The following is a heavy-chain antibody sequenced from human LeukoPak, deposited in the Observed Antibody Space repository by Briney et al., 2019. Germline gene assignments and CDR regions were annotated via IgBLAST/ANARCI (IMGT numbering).Heavy chain of an antibody. CDR2: LYSGSDT. D-gene: IGHD3-10*01. CDR3: ARVGDHYHWNFDL. CDR1: GFTVASKY. J-gene: IGHJ2*01. V-gene: IGHV3-53*01. Sequence: PGGSLRLSCAASGFTVASKYMNWVRQAPGKGPEWVSILYSGSDTYYSDSVMGRFTISRDNSRNTLFLQMDSLRVEDTAVYYCARVGDHYHWNFDLWGRGTLVTVSS.